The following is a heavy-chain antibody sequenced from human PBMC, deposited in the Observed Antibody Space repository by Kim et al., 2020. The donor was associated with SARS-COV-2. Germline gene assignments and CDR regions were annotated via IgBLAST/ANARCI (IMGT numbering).Heavy chain of an antibody. CDR3: ARGIRITMIVGYYFDY. D-gene: IGHD3-22*01. V-gene: IGHV4-59*01. Sequence: SETLSLTCTVSGGSISSYYWSWIRQPPGKGLEWIGYIYYSGSTNYNPSLKSRVTISVDTSKNQFSLKLSSVTAADTAVYYCARGIRITMIVGYYFDYWGQGTLVTVSS. CDR1: GGSISSYY. CDR2: IYYSGST. J-gene: IGHJ4*02.